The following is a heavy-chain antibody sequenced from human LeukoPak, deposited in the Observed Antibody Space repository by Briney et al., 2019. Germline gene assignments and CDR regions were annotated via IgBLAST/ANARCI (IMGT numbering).Heavy chain of an antibody. CDR1: GFTFSSYD. V-gene: IGHV3-13*01. Sequence: GGSLRLSCAASGFTFSSYDMHWVRQATGKGLEWVSAIGTAGDTYYPGSVKGRFTISRENAKNSLYLQMNSLRAGDTAVYYCAREGCSSTSCSDAFDIWGQGTMVTVSS. CDR3: AREGCSSTSCSDAFDI. CDR2: IGTAGDT. J-gene: IGHJ3*02. D-gene: IGHD2-2*01.